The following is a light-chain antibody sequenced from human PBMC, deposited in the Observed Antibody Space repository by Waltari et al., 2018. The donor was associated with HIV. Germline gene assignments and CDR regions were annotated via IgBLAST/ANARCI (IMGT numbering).Light chain of an antibody. CDR1: ALPKRS. J-gene: IGLJ3*02. CDR3: YSTDSSDNYGV. CDR2: GDN. V-gene: IGLV3-10*01. Sequence: SYELTQPPSVSVSPGQTARITCSGDALPKRSTSWYQQKAGHATVVVIPGDNKRPSGSPERLSGSSSGTMATLTINGAQVGDEADYYCYSTDSSDNYGVFGGGTKLTVL.